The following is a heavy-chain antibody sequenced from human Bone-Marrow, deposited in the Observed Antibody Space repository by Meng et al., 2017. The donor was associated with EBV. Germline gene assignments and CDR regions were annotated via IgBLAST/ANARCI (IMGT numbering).Heavy chain of an antibody. CDR2: INPNSGGT. D-gene: IGHD6-13*01. CDR3: ASAAAGTEIDY. V-gene: IGHV1-2*06. CDR1: GYTCTGDY. Sequence: QLVQAVAGVKKPGATVKASCEATGYTCTGDYLPCGLQAPDKGLEWMGRINPNSGGTTYAPNFQSSVTMTRDTSISTAYMELSRLRSDDTAVYYCASAAAGTEIDYWGQGTLVTVSS. J-gene: IGHJ4*02.